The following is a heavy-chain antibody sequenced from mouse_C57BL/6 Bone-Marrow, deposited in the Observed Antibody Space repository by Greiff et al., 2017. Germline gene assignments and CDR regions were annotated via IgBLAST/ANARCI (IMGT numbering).Heavy chain of an antibody. V-gene: IGHV1-81*01. CDR1: GYTFTSYG. Sequence: QVQLQQSGAELARPGASVKLSCKASGYTFTSYGISWVKQRTGQGLEWIGEIYPRSGNTYYTEKFKGKATLTADKSSSTAYMELRSRTSEDSAVYCCARYDYGWFAYWGQGTLVTVSA. CDR2: IYPRSGNT. D-gene: IGHD2-4*01. J-gene: IGHJ3*01. CDR3: ARYDYGWFAY.